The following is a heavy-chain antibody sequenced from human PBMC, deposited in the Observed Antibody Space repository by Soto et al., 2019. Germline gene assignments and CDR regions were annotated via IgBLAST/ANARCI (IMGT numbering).Heavy chain of an antibody. J-gene: IGHJ4*01. CDR2: ISPMCGTA. CDR1: GGTFSTYA. Sequence: QVQLVQSGAEVKKPESSVKVSCKAPGGTFSTYAISWVRQAPGQGLEWMGGISPMCGTANYAQRFQDRVTITADEANNTVYLQLSSLRAEDTAVYFCASGRQLCPRRISGGYSVWGHGTLVPVCS. CDR3: ASGRQLCPRRISGGYSV. V-gene: IGHV1-69*12. D-gene: IGHD5-18*01.